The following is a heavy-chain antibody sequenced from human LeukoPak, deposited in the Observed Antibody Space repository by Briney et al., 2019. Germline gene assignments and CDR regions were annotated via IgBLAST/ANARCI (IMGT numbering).Heavy chain of an antibody. Sequence: PSETLSLTCAVSGYSISSGYHWAWIRQPPGKGLEWIGYIYYSGSTYYNPSLKSRVTISVDTSKNQFSLKLSSVTAADTAVYYCAKWELHLKAFDIWGQGTMVTVSS. D-gene: IGHD1-26*01. V-gene: IGHV4-38-2*01. CDR1: GYSISSGYH. J-gene: IGHJ3*02. CDR3: AKWELHLKAFDI. CDR2: IYYSGST.